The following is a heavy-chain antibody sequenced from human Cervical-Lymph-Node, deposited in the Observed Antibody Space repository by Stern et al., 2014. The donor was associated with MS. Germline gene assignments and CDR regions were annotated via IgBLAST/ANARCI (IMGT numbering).Heavy chain of an antibody. CDR3: ARHPPRRKWDDPNYGMDV. V-gene: IGHV5-51*04. D-gene: IGHD1-1*01. CDR1: GYTFTNNW. J-gene: IGHJ6*02. CDR2: IYPDDSDI. Sequence: VQLVQSGAEVKKPGESLKISCKGSGYTFTNNWIAWVRQMPGKGLEWMGIIYPDDSDIRYSPSLQGQVPLSPDKPTSTASPRWDRLKPGDSAVYYWARHPPRRKWDDPNYGMDVWGQGTTVTVSS.